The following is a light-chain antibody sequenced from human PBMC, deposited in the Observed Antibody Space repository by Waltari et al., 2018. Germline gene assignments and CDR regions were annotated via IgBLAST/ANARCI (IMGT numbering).Light chain of an antibody. CDR3: QQRSNWPPYT. V-gene: IGKV3-11*01. J-gene: IGKJ2*01. CDR1: QSVSSY. CDR2: DAS. Sequence: EIVLTQSPATLSLSPGERATLSCRASQSVSSYLAWYQQKPGQAPRLLIYDASNKATCIPARFSGSGSGTDFTLTISRLEPEDFAVYYCQQRSNWPPYTFGQGTKLEI.